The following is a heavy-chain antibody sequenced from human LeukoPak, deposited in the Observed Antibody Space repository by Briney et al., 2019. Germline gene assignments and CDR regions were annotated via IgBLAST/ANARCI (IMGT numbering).Heavy chain of an antibody. CDR1: VHTLTNHI. J-gene: IGHJ4*02. Sequence: GPSVTVSCKSSVHTLTNHIIHWVRHAPGHGLEWMGMINPRDGSTRTFQRFQGRLTMTRDTSANMGMSSLRSEDTATYFCARGADHEFDCWGQGTLVTVSS. CDR2: INPRDGST. CDR3: ARGADHEFDC. V-gene: IGHV1-46*01.